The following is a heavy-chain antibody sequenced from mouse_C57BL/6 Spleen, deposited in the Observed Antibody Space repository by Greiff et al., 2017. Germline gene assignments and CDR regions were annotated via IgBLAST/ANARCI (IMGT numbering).Heavy chain of an antibody. CDR2: FYPGSGSI. V-gene: IGHV1-62-2*01. CDR1: GYTFTEYT. J-gene: IGHJ1*03. CDR3: ARHDYDGSRDWYFDV. D-gene: IGHD1-1*01. Sequence: QVQLKQSGAELVKPGASVKLSCKASGYTFTEYTIHWVKQRSGKGLEWIGWFYPGSGSIKDNEKFKDKATLTADKSSSTVYMELSRLPSEGSAVYFCARHDYDGSRDWYFDVWGTGTTVTVSS.